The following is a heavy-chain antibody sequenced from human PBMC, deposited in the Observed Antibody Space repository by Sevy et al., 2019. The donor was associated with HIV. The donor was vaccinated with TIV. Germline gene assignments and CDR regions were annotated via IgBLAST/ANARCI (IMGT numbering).Heavy chain of an antibody. CDR2: INPNSDGT. J-gene: IGHJ4*02. V-gene: IGHV1-2*02. Sequence: ASVKVSCKASGYTFTGYYIHWVRQAPGQGLEWMGWINPNSDGTNFAQKFQGRVTMTRDTSITTAYMELSRLRSDDTAVYYCARGDTFRSAYYYFDYWGQGTLVTVSS. CDR1: GYTFTGYY. D-gene: IGHD3-3*01. CDR3: ARGDTFRSAYYYFDY.